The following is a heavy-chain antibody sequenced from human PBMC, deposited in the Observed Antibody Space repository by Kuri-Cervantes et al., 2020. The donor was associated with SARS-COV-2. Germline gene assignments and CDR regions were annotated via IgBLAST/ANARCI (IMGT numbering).Heavy chain of an antibody. V-gene: IGHV3-7*03. J-gene: IGHJ3*02. CDR1: GCTFSSYG. D-gene: IGHD2-15*01. Sequence: WGTLSLSCAAYGCTFSSYGMNWVRQAPGKGLEWMANINQDGSEKAHVDSTKARSTISRDKAKNTLYLQMNSLRSEDTAVYYSAKFTLGRPESSRAGAFDNWGQGTMVTFSS. CDR2: INQDGSEK. CDR3: AKFTLGRPESSRAGAFDN.